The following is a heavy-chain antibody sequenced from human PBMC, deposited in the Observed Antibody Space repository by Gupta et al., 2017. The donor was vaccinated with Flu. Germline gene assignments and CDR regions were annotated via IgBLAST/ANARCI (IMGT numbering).Heavy chain of an antibody. J-gene: IGHJ4*02. CDR3: ARGVRRPDCSGGACYYFDY. CDR2: NYWDDDE. CDR1: GFSVSTNGVG. Sequence: QITLKESGPTLVTPTQTLTLTCACSGFSVSTNGVGVGWIRQPPGKALEWLAINYWDDDERYSPSLKSRLTITKDTSKNQVVLTMTTVDPVDTATYFCARGVRRPDCSGGACYYFDYWGQGTPVTVSS. V-gene: IGHV2-5*02. D-gene: IGHD2-15*01.